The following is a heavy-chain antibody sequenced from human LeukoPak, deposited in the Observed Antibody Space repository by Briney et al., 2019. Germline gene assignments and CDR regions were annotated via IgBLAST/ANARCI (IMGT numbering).Heavy chain of an antibody. CDR3: ARYPNAYTHKVPFDY. CDR2: IYYSGST. V-gene: IGHV4-39*01. Sequence: PSETLSLTCTVSGGSISSYYWGWIRQPPGKGLEWIGSIYYSGSTYYNPSLKSRVTISVDTSKNQFSLKLSSVTAADTAVYYCARYPNAYTHKVPFDYWGQGTLVTVSS. D-gene: IGHD4-11*01. CDR1: GGSISSYY. J-gene: IGHJ4*02.